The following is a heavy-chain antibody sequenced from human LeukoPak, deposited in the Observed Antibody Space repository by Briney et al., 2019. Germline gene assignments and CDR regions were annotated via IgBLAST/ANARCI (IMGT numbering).Heavy chain of an antibody. CDR3: ARATVVAGYCTTTRCYKPFDI. CDR1: GYTFTNYD. V-gene: IGHV1-8*03. D-gene: IGHD2-2*02. Sequence: ASVKVSCKASGYTFTNYDINWVRQATGQGLEGMGWMNPNSANTGYSQKFQGRVTFTRDTSISTAYMELSSLRSEDTAVYFCARATVVAGYCTTTRCYKPFDIWGQGTMVTVSS. J-gene: IGHJ3*02. CDR2: MNPNSANT.